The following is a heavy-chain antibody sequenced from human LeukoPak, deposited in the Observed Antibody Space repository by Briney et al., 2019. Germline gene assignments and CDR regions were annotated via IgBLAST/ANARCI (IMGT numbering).Heavy chain of an antibody. CDR2: IIPIFGTA. Sequence: SVKVSCKASGGTFSSYAISWVRQAPGQGLEWMGGIIPIFGTANYAQKFQGRVTITTDESTSTAYMELSSLRSEDTAVYYCARSLAVGATKLFDYWGQGTLVTVSS. J-gene: IGHJ4*02. D-gene: IGHD1-26*01. V-gene: IGHV1-69*05. CDR3: ARSLAVGATKLFDY. CDR1: GGTFSSYA.